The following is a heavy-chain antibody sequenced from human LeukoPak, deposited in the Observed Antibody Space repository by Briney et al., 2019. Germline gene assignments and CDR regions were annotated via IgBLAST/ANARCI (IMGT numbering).Heavy chain of an antibody. J-gene: IGHJ5*02. CDR1: GGCFSGYY. Sequence: SETLSLTCAVYGGCFSGYYWSWIRQPPGKGLEWIGEINHSGSTNYNPSLKSRVTISVDTSKNQFSLKLSSVTAADTAVYYCARGRGQYCSSTSCWFDPWGQGTLVTVSS. CDR3: ARGRGQYCSSTSCWFDP. V-gene: IGHV4-34*01. CDR2: INHSGST. D-gene: IGHD2-2*01.